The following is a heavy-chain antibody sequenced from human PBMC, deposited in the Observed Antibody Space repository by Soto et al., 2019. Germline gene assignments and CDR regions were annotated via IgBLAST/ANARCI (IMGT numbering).Heavy chain of an antibody. CDR2: ISAYSGNT. CDR1: GYTFTSYG. CDR3: ARVGIVVVPDHNWFDP. J-gene: IGHJ5*02. V-gene: IGHV1-18*04. Sequence: ASVKVSCKASGYTFTSYGISWVRQAPGQGLEWMGWISAYSGNTNYAQKFQGRVTMTRDTSTSTVYMELSSLRSEDTAVYYCARVGIVVVPDHNWFDPWGQGTLVTVSS. D-gene: IGHD2-2*01.